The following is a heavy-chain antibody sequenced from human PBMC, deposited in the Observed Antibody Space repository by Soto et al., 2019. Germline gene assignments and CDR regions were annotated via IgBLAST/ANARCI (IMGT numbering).Heavy chain of an antibody. Sequence: SVKVSCKASGGTFSSYAISWVRQAPGQGLEWMGGIIPIFGTANYAQKFQGRVTITADESTSTAYMELSSPRSEDTAVYYCASEGRGPYPGGWFDPWGQGTLVTVSS. V-gene: IGHV1-69*13. J-gene: IGHJ5*02. CDR2: IIPIFGTA. D-gene: IGHD3-10*01. CDR1: GGTFSSYA. CDR3: ASEGRGPYPGGWFDP.